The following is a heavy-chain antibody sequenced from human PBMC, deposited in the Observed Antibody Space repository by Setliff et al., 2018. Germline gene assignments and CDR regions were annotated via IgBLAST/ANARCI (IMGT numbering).Heavy chain of an antibody. D-gene: IGHD2-21*02. CDR3: ARSDGGNSGFDY. CDR2: SRYAENYQ. CDR1: GVFFRNYH. V-gene: IGHV3-30-3*01. J-gene: IGHJ4*02. Sequence: SCAVSGVFFRNYHVTWVRQAPGKGLEWVAVSRYAENYQYYADSVKGRFTISRDNPEHTLYLQMNSLRPDDTAVYHCARSDGGNSGFDYWGQGTLVTVSS.